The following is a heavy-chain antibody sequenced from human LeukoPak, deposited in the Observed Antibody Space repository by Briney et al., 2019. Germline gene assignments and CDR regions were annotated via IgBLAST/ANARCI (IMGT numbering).Heavy chain of an antibody. J-gene: IGHJ4*02. D-gene: IGHD6-19*01. Sequence: SETLSLTCAVYGGSFSGYYWSWIRQPPGKGLEWIGEINHSGSTNYNPSLKSRVTILVDTSKNQFSLKLSSVIAADTAVYYCARAYSSGWYIFWGQGTLVTVSS. CDR3: ARAYSSGWYIF. CDR1: GGSFSGYY. CDR2: INHSGST. V-gene: IGHV4-34*01.